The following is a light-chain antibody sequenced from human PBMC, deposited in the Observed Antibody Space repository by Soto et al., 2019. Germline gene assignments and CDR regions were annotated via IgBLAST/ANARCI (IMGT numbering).Light chain of an antibody. V-gene: IGLV4-69*01. Sequence: QTVVTQSPSASASLGASVNLTCTLSSGHSTYAIAWHQQRPEKGPRFLMKLNSDGSHSNGDGIPDRFSGSSSGAERYLSISSLQSQDEADYYCQTWGTGVVFGGGTKVTVL. CDR1: SGHSTYA. CDR3: QTWGTGVV. CDR2: LNSDGSH. J-gene: IGLJ2*01.